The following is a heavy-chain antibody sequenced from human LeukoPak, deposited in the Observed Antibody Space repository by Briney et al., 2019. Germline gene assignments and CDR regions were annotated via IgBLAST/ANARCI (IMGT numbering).Heavy chain of an antibody. Sequence: ASVKVSCKASGGTFSSYAISWVRQAPGQGLEWMGGIIPIFGTANYAQKFQGRVTITADESTSTAYMELSSLRSEDTAVYYCASEKMNWFDPWGQGTLVTVSS. J-gene: IGHJ5*02. V-gene: IGHV1-69*13. CDR3: ASEKMNWFDP. CDR2: IIPIFGTA. CDR1: GGTFSSYA. D-gene: IGHD5-24*01.